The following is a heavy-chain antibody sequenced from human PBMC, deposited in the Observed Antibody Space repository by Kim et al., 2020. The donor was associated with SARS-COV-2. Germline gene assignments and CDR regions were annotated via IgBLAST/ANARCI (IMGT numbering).Heavy chain of an antibody. D-gene: IGHD2-8*01. V-gene: IGHV3-30-3*01. Sequence: GGSLRLSCEGSGFTFATYAMNWVRQAPAKVLEWVALISYDGASISYADSVKGRFTISRDNARRTVYLHMNSLRTEDTAVYYCVRDGQIMATLGSYAMDV. J-gene: IGHJ6*01. CDR3: VRDGQIMATLGSYAMDV. CDR1: GFTFATYA. CDR2: ISYDGASI.